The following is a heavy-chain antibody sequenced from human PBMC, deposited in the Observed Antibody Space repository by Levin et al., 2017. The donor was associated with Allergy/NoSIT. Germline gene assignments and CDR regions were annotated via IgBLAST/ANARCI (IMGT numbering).Heavy chain of an antibody. CDR2: MDPKSGDR. Sequence: ASVKVSCKASGYTLTSYDVNWVRQATGQGLEWMAWMDPKSGDRGYGQNFQGRVTLTRDTSISTVYMELSNLRSEDTAVYYCARKSVGRTYGLDVWGQGTTVTVSS. J-gene: IGHJ6*02. V-gene: IGHV1-8*01. CDR3: ARKSVGRTYGLDV. CDR1: GYTLTSYD.